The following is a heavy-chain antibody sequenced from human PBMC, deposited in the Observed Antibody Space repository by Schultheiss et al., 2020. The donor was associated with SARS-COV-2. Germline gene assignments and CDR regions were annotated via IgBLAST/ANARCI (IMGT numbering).Heavy chain of an antibody. V-gene: IGHV3-23*01. Sequence: GESLKISCAASGFTFSSYAMSWVRQAPGKGLEWVSAISGSGSSTYYAYTVKGRFTISRDNAKKSMDLQMNSLKVEDTAVYYCARGSSGSHNWFDPWGQGTLVTVSS. CDR3: ARGSSGSHNWFDP. CDR1: GFTFSSYA. CDR2: ISGSGSST. J-gene: IGHJ5*02. D-gene: IGHD6-19*01.